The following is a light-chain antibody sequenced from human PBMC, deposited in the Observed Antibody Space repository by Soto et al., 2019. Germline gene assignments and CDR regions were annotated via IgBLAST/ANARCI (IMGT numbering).Light chain of an antibody. CDR1: RSDVGAYNY. J-gene: IGLJ1*01. Sequence: QSALTQPASGSGSPGQSIAISCTGNRSDVGAYNYVSWYQQHPGKAPKLMISEVTNRPSGVSDRFSGSKSGNTASLTISGLQAEDEADYYCSSFTSRFTFVFGTGTKVTVL. V-gene: IGLV2-14*01. CDR3: SSFTSRFTFV. CDR2: EVT.